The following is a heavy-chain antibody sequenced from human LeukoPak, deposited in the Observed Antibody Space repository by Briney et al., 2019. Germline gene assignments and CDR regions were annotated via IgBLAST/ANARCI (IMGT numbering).Heavy chain of an antibody. Sequence: PSETXSLXXXVXXGXIXSYYWSWIRQPPGKGLEWIGYIYYSGSTNYNPSLKSRVTISVDTSKNQFSLKLSSVTAADTAVYYCARVYSSGWYDVGEYYFDYWGQGTLVTVSS. D-gene: IGHD6-19*01. J-gene: IGHJ4*02. CDR2: IYYSGST. V-gene: IGHV4-59*08. CDR1: XGXIXSYY. CDR3: ARVYSSGWYDVGEYYFDY.